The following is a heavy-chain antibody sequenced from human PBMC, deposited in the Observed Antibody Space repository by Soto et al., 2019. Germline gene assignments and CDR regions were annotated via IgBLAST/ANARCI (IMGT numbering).Heavy chain of an antibody. D-gene: IGHD3-16*01. CDR2: ISYDGSNK. Sequence: QVQLVESGGGVVQPGRSLRLSCAASRFTFSSYGMHWVRQAPGKGLESVAVISYDGSNKYFADSVKGRFTISRDNSKNTLYLQMNSLRAEDTAVYYCARGLGVWCFDLWGRGTLVTVSS. V-gene: IGHV3-30*03. CDR3: ARGLGVWCFDL. CDR1: RFTFSSYG. J-gene: IGHJ2*01.